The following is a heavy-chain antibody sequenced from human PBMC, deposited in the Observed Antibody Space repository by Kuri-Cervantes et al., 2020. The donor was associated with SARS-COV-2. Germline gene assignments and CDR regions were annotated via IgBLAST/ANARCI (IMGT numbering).Heavy chain of an antibody. Sequence: GGFLRLSFAASGFSLNSFAIHWVRQAPGKGLEWLALISYDVINKYYADSVEGRFTISRDSSKNTVYLQINSLRPEDTAVYYCACFPEWELLPFDIWGQGTGVTVSS. CDR1: GFSLNSFA. J-gene: IGHJ3*02. D-gene: IGHD1-26*01. CDR2: ISYDVINK. V-gene: IGHV3-30*04. CDR3: ACFPEWELLPFDI.